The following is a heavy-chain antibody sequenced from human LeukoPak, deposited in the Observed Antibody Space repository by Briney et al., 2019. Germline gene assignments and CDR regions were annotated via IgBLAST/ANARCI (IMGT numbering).Heavy chain of an antibody. D-gene: IGHD6-13*01. CDR1: GFTFSSYW. V-gene: IGHV3-74*01. CDR2: INSDGSST. Sequence: PGGSLRLSCAASGFTFSSYWMHWVRQAPGKGLVWVSRINSDGSSTSYADSVKGRFTISRDNAKNSLYLQMNSLRAEDTALYYCAKAGIAAAGTWVYFDYWGQGTLVTVSS. CDR3: AKAGIAAAGTWVYFDY. J-gene: IGHJ4*02.